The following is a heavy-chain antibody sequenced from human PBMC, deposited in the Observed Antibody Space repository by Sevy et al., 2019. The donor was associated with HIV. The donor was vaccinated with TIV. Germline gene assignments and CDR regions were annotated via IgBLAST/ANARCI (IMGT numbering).Heavy chain of an antibody. CDR3: AREVYDFWSAYLRPRARAPKFDP. V-gene: IGHV1-18*01. CDR2: MSAYNGNT. D-gene: IGHD3-3*01. J-gene: IGHJ5*02. CDR1: GYTFASYG. Sequence: ASVKVSCKASGYTFASYGISWVRQAPGQGLEWMGWMSAYNGNTNCAQKLQGRVTMTTDTSTSTAYMELRSLRSDDTAVYYCAREVYDFWSAYLRPRARAPKFDPWGQGTLVTVSS.